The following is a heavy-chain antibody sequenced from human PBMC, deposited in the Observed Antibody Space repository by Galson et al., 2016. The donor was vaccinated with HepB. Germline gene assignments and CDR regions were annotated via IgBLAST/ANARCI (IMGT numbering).Heavy chain of an antibody. D-gene: IGHD6-19*01. CDR1: GYTFTTYD. J-gene: IGHJ6*02. V-gene: IGHV1-8*01. CDR3: ARGAGIAVVDYFYYYAFDV. CDR2: VNTNSGNT. Sequence: SVKVSCKASGYTFTTYDINWVRQATGQGLEWMGWVNTNSGNTGYAQKFQGRVTMSRDSSINTAYMELTSLRSEDTAVYYCARGAGIAVVDYFYYYAFDVWGQGTTVTVSS.